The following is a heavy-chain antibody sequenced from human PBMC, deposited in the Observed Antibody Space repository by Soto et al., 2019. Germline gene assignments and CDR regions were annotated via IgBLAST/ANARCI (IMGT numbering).Heavy chain of an antibody. J-gene: IGHJ6*02. D-gene: IGHD3-10*01. Sequence: QEQLVQAGAEVKKPGSSVRISCRASGGTFSNDAVSWVRQAPGQGLQWMGGIIPIFGTTHYAQKFQVRATIAADESTATAYMELRSVTSEDTAVDYCATGLRTGNYGMDVWGQGTAVTVS. V-gene: IGHV1-69*01. CDR2: IIPIFGTT. CDR1: GGTFSNDA. CDR3: ATGLRTGNYGMDV.